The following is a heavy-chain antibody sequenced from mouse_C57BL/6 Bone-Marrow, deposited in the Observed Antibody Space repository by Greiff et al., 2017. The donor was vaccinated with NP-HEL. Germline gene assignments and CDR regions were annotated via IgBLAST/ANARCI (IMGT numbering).Heavy chain of an antibody. J-gene: IGHJ3*01. CDR2: ISSGSSTI. Sequence: EVKLMESGGGLVKPGGSLKLSCAASGFTFSDYGMHWVRQAPEKGLEWVAYISSGSSTIYYADTVKGRFTISRDHAKNTLVLQMTSLRSEDTAMYYCARNWVFAYWGQGTLVTVSA. V-gene: IGHV5-17*01. CDR3: ARNWVFAY. D-gene: IGHD4-1*01. CDR1: GFTFSDYG.